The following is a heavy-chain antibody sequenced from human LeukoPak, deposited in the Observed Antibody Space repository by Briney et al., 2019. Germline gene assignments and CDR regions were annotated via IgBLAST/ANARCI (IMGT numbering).Heavy chain of an antibody. CDR1: GFTFDDYG. J-gene: IGHJ4*02. CDR3: ARDLGGSYGYFDY. V-gene: IGHV3-20*04. D-gene: IGHD1-26*01. CDR2: INWNGGST. Sequence: PGGSLRLSCAASGFTFDDYGMSWVRQAPGKGLEWVSGINWNGGSTGYADSVKGRFTISRDNSKNTLYVQMNSLRVEDTAVYYCARDLGGSYGYFDYWGQGTLVTVSS.